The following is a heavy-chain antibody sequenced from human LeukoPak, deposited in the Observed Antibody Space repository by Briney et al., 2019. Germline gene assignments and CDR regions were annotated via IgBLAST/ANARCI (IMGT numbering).Heavy chain of an antibody. V-gene: IGHV3-21*04. CDR1: GFTFSSYS. J-gene: IGHJ4*02. CDR2: ISSSSSYI. CDR3: AKDIRGYCSGGSCYALSN. Sequence: GGSLRLSCAASGFTFSSYSMNWVRQAPGKGLEWVSSISSSSSYIYYADSVKGRFTISRDNAKNSLYLQMNSLRAEDTAVYYCAKDIRGYCSGGSCYALSNWGQGTLVTVSS. D-gene: IGHD2-15*01.